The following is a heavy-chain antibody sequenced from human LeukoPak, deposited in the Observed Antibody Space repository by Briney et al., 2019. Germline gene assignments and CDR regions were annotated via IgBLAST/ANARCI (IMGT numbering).Heavy chain of an antibody. D-gene: IGHD2-15*01. CDR2: ISWDGGST. V-gene: IGHV3-43D*03. CDR3: ARLYCSGGSCYKGAGDY. Sequence: GGSLRLSCAASGFTFDDYAMHWVRQAPGKGLEWVSLISWDGGSTYYADSVKGRFTISRDNAKNSVYLQMNSLRAEDTAVYYCARLYCSGGSCYKGAGDYWGQGTLVTVSS. J-gene: IGHJ4*02. CDR1: GFTFDDYA.